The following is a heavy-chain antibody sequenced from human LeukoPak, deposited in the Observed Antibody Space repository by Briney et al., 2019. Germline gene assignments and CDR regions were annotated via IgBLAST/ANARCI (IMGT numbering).Heavy chain of an antibody. CDR1: GGSISSSNW. D-gene: IGHD6-19*01. V-gene: IGHV4-4*02. J-gene: IGHJ4*02. CDR3: ARNFGGIAVAGFDY. Sequence: SETLSLTCAVSGGSISSSNWWSWVRQPPGKGLEWIGEIYHSGSTNYNPSLKSRVTISVDKSKNQFSLKLSSVTAADTAVYYCARNFGGIAVAGFDYWGQGTLVTVSS. CDR2: IYHSGST.